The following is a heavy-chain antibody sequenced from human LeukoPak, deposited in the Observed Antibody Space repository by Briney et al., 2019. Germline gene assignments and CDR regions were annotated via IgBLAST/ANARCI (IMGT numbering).Heavy chain of an antibody. J-gene: IGHJ4*02. D-gene: IGHD2-15*01. CDR3: ARDATRGGDFDS. Sequence: GGSLRLSCAASGFNVEDYAMHWVRLPPGKGLEWVSGITWDSNNIDYADSVKGRFTVSRDNAENSLYLQMNSLRAEDTAVYYCARDATRGGDFDSWGQGTLVTVSS. V-gene: IGHV3-9*01. CDR2: ITWDSNNI. CDR1: GFNVEDYA.